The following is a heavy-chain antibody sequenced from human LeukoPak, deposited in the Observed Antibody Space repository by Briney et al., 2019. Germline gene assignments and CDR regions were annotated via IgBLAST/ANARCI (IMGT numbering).Heavy chain of an antibody. V-gene: IGHV3-9*01. CDR3: AKGEELGYCSSTSCYTNWFDP. CDR2: ISWNSGSI. J-gene: IGHJ5*02. CDR1: GFTFDGYA. D-gene: IGHD2-2*02. Sequence: GRSLRLSCAASGFTFDGYAMHWVRQAPGKGLEWVSGISWNSGSIGYADSVKGRFTISRDNAKNSLYLQMNSLRAEDTALYYCAKGEELGYCSSTSCYTNWFDPWGQGTLVTVSS.